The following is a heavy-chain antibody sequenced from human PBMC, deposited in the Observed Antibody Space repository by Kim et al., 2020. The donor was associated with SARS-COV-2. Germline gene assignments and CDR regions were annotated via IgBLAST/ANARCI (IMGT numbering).Heavy chain of an antibody. CDR1: GYSFSLYW. CDR3: ARWDQGGSIFSLDAYDF. D-gene: IGHD3-9*01. J-gene: IGHJ3*01. Sequence: GESLKISCNGSGYSFSLYWIGWVRQMPGKGLEWMGILYPGDSSTKYSPSFQGQVTISADRSNGSAYLQWDSLNASETGTYFCARWDQGGSIFSLDAYDFWGQGTTFTVSA. CDR2: LYPGDSST. V-gene: IGHV5-51*01.